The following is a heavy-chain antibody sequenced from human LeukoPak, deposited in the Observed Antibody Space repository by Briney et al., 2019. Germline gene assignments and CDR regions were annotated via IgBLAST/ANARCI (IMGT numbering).Heavy chain of an antibody. CDR1: GYTLTSYD. V-gene: IGHV1-8*01. Sequence: ASVKVSCKASGYTLTSYDINWVRQATGQGLEWMGWMNPNSGNTGYAQKFQGRVTMTRNTSISTAYMELSSLRSEDTAVYYCARGLLRGRAFDIWGQGTMVTVSS. CDR2: MNPNSGNT. D-gene: IGHD1-26*01. CDR3: ARGLLRGRAFDI. J-gene: IGHJ3*02.